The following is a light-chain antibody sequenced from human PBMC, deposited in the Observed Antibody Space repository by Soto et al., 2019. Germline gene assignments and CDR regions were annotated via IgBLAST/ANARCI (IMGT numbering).Light chain of an antibody. V-gene: IGKV3-20*01. J-gene: IGKJ1*01. CDR2: GAS. CDR3: QLYGSSART. Sequence: EIVLTQSPGTLSLSPGERATLSCRASQTVSSNSLAWYHQKPGQAPRLLIYGASSRATGIPDRFSSSGSGTDFTLTISRLEPEDFAVYYCQLYGSSARTFGQGTKVEIK. CDR1: QTVSSNS.